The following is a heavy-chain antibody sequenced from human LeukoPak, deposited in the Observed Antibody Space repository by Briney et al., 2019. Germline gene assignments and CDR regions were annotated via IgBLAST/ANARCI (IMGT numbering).Heavy chain of an antibody. CDR3: ARAEDQLLYGGWFDP. D-gene: IGHD2-2*02. CDR1: GGSIGSYY. V-gene: IGHV4-4*07. CDR2: IYTSGST. Sequence: SETLSLTCTVSGGSIGSYYWSWIRQPAGKGLEWIGRIYTSGSTNYNPSLKSRVTMSVDTSKNQFSLKLSSVTAADTAVYYCARAEDQLLYGGWFDPWGQGTLVTVSS. J-gene: IGHJ5*02.